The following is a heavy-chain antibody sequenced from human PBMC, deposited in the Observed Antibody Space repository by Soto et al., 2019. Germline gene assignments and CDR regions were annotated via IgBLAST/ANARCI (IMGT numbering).Heavy chain of an antibody. CDR1: GFTFSDYY. J-gene: IGHJ6*02. CDR2: ISSSGSTI. V-gene: IGHV3-11*01. CDR3: ARDARFLEWLYYYYGIDA. Sequence: SLRVSCAASGFTFSDYYMSWIRQAPGKGLEWVSYISSSGSTIYYADSVKGRFTISRDNAKNSLYLQMNSLRAEDTAVYYCARDARFLEWLYYYYGIDAWGQGTTVTGSS. D-gene: IGHD3-3*01.